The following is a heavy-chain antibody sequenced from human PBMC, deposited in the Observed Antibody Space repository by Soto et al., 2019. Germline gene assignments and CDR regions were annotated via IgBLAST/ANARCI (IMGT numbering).Heavy chain of an antibody. CDR1: GFAFSSYS. CDR2: ISGSGGST. D-gene: IGHD5-18*01. Sequence: GGSLILSCTASGFAFSSYSINWVRQAPGKGLEWVSAISGSGGSTYYADSVKGRFTISRDNSKNTLYLQMNSLRAEDTAVYYCAKSRDTAMDLLFDYWGQGTLVTVSS. J-gene: IGHJ4*02. CDR3: AKSRDTAMDLLFDY. V-gene: IGHV3-23*01.